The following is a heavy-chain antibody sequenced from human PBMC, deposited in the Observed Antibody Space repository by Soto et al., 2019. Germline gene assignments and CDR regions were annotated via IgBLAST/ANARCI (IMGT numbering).Heavy chain of an antibody. D-gene: IGHD1-1*01. J-gene: IGHJ5*02. CDR2: INPNSGDT. Sequence: QVQLVQSGAAVMKPGASVKVSCRASGYTFSAYYMHWVRQTPGQGLEWMGQINPNSGDTKYAQQFQGRVTMTRDTSISTAYMELSRLRSDDTAVYYCAALDWSEVGHLSATVGSDHWGQGTLVTVSS. CDR1: GYTFSAYY. CDR3: AALDWSEVGHLSATVGSDH. V-gene: IGHV1-2*06.